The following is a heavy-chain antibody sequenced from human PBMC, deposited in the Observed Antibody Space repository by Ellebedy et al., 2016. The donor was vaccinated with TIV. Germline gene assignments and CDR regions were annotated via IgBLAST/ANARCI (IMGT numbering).Heavy chain of an antibody. Sequence: GGSLRLXXAASGFTFSSYWMHWVRQGPGKGLVWVSRINTDGSSTRYADSVKGRFTISRDNAKNTLYLQMNGLRAEDTALYYCARDLGFGSRDVNKTGYWGQGTLVTVSS. CDR3: ARDLGFGSRDVNKTGY. CDR1: GFTFSSYW. J-gene: IGHJ4*02. D-gene: IGHD5-24*01. CDR2: INTDGSST. V-gene: IGHV3-74*01.